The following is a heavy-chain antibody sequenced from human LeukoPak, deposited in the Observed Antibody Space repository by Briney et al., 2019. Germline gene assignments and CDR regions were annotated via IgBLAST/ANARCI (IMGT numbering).Heavy chain of an antibody. D-gene: IGHD3-10*01. V-gene: IGHV4-38-2*02. CDR2: IYHSGST. CDR3: ARTRENFGELSFQDFDY. Sequence: SETLSLTCTVSGYSLSSGYYWGWIRQPPGKGLEWIGSIYHSGSTYYNPSLKSRVTISVDTSKNQFSLKLSSVTAADTAVYYCARTRENFGELSFQDFDYWGQGTLVTVSS. CDR1: GYSLSSGYY. J-gene: IGHJ4*02.